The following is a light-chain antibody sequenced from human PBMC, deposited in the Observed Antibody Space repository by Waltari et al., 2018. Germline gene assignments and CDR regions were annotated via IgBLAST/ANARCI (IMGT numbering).Light chain of an antibody. J-gene: IGKJ3*01. CDR2: DAS. V-gene: IGKV3-11*01. Sequence: EIVLTQSPATLSLSPGESATLSCRASQSVSSYLAWYQQKPGQAPRLLIYDASNRATGIPARFSGSGSGTDFTLTISSLQAEDVAVYYCQQYYNTPFTFGPGTKVDVK. CDR1: QSVSSY. CDR3: QQYYNTPFT.